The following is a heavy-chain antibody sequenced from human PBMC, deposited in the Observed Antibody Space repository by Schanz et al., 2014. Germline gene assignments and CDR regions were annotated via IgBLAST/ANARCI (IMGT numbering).Heavy chain of an antibody. J-gene: IGHJ4*02. D-gene: IGHD3-10*01. Sequence: VQLVESGGGLAQPEGSLRLSCSASGFTFSSYSMHWVRQAPGKGLEYVSVISSNGCSTDFADSVKGRFTISRDNSKDTLYLQMSGLTPEDTAVYYCARGPIPIQGVPMDFWGQGTLVTVSS. CDR3: ARGPIPIQGVPMDF. CDR2: ISSNGCST. CDR1: GFTFSSYS. V-gene: IGHV3-64*04.